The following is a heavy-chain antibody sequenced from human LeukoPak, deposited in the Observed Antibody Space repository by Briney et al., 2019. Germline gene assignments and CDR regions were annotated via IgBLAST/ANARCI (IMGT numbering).Heavy chain of an antibody. CDR1: GYTFSDYA. V-gene: IGHV1-3*01. Sequence: ASVKVSCKASGYTFSDYAMHWVRQAPGQRFEWMGWIDAGNGDTRYSQKFQGRVTITRDTSASTAYIELRSLRSEDTAMYYCARDREDTYGYVSVYWGQGTLVTVSS. D-gene: IGHD5-18*01. CDR2: IDAGNGDT. J-gene: IGHJ4*02. CDR3: ARDREDTYGYVSVY.